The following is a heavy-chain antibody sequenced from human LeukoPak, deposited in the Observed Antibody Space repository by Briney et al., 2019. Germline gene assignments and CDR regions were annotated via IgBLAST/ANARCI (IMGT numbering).Heavy chain of an antibody. Sequence: ASVKVSCKASGGTFSSYAISWVRQAPGQGLEWMGRIIPIFGIANYAQKFQGRVTITADKSTSTAHMELSSLRSEDTAVYYCALRYCSGGSCYSGAWFDPWGQGTLVTVSS. J-gene: IGHJ5*02. V-gene: IGHV1-69*04. CDR1: GGTFSSYA. CDR2: IIPIFGIA. D-gene: IGHD2-15*01. CDR3: ALRYCSGGSCYSGAWFDP.